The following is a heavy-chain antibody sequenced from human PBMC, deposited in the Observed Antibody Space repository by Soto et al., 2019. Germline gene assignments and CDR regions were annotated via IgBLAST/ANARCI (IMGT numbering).Heavy chain of an antibody. CDR3: AKSRTYYYDSSGYPIAFDI. D-gene: IGHD3-22*01. CDR2: ISGSGGST. J-gene: IGHJ3*02. CDR1: GFTFSSYA. V-gene: IGHV3-23*01. Sequence: EVQLLESGGGLVQPGGSLRLSCAASGFTFSSYAMSWVRQAPGKGLEWVSAISGSGGSTYYADSVKGRFTISRDNSKNTLYLQMNSLRAEDTAVYYCAKSRTYYYDSSGYPIAFDIWGQGTIVTVSS.